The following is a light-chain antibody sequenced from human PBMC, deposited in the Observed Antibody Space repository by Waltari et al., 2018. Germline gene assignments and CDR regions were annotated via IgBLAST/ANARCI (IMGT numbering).Light chain of an antibody. CDR3: SSPSTNNIVV. CDR1: SGDIGRSDF. CDR2: DVN. V-gene: IGLV2-14*01. Sequence: QSALTQPASVSASPGQSITISCTGTSGDIGRSDFLSWYQHHPGRAPKVLIFDVNHRPSGISDRFSGSKSGNTASLTISGLQTEDDADYFCSSPSTNNIVVFGGGTKVTVL. J-gene: IGLJ2*01.